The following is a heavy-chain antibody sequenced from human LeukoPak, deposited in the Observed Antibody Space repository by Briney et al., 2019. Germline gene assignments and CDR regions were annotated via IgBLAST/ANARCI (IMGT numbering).Heavy chain of an antibody. J-gene: IGHJ3*02. Sequence: PGGSLRLSCAASGFTFSSHSMKWVRQAPGAGLEWVSSISSSSSYLYCADSVKGRFAISRDNAKNSLYLQMNSLRAEDTAVYYCARDPKGGHSPVFDIWGQGTMVTVSS. V-gene: IGHV3-21*01. D-gene: IGHD1-26*01. CDR2: ISSSSSYL. CDR1: GFTFSSHS. CDR3: ARDPKGGHSPVFDI.